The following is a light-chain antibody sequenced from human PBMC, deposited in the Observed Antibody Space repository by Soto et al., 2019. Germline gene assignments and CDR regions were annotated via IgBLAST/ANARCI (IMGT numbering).Light chain of an antibody. CDR1: QSISVH. CDR2: AAS. Sequence: DIQMTQSPSSLSASVGDTVTITCRASQSISVHLNWYQQKGGKVPKLLIYAASNLYSGVPSRFSGSGSETDVALTISSLQPEDFASYYCQQSYITPYPFGQGTRLEIK. V-gene: IGKV1-39*01. J-gene: IGKJ2*01. CDR3: QQSYITPYP.